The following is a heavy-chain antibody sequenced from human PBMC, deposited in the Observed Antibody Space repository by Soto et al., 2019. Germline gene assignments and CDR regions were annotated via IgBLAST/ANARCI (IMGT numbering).Heavy chain of an antibody. D-gene: IGHD3-10*01. J-gene: IGHJ4*02. V-gene: IGHV3-30*04. CDR2: ISHDGGDK. CDR1: GFSFSSYT. Sequence: GGSLRLSCAASGFSFSSYTMHWVRQTPGKGLERVAVISHDGGDKYYADSVKGRFTISRDNAKNSLYLQMNSLRREDTSVYYCARAGGWELPPGWGQGILVTAPQ. CDR3: ARAGGWELPPG.